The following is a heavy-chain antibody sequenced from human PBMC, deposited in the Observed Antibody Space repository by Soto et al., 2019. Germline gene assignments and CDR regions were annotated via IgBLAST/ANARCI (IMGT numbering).Heavy chain of an antibody. CDR3: VRHVHSSSWGMDV. V-gene: IGHV4-30-4*01. D-gene: IGHD6-13*01. CDR2: IYYSGST. J-gene: IGHJ6*02. Sequence: SETLSLTCTVSGGSISSGDYYWSWIRQPPGKGLEWIGYIYYSGSTYYNPSLKSRVTISVDTSKNQFSLKLSSVTAADMAVYYCVRHVHSSSWGMDVWGQGTTVTVSS. CDR1: GGSISSGDYY.